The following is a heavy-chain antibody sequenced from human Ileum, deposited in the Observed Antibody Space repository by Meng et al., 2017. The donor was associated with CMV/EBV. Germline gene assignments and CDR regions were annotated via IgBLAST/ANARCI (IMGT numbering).Heavy chain of an antibody. CDR3: ARVLRDYYDFWSGYPHLDY. Sequence: TTYGICCVRQAPGEGLEWMGWISAYNGNKNYAQKLQGRATMTTDTSTSTAYMELRSLRSDDTAVYYCARVLRDYYDFWSGYPHLDYWGQGTLVTVSS. CDR1: TTYG. CDR2: ISAYNGNK. J-gene: IGHJ4*02. V-gene: IGHV1-18*01. D-gene: IGHD3-3*01.